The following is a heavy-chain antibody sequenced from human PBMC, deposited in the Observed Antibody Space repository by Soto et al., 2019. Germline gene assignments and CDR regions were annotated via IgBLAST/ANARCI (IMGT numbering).Heavy chain of an antibody. Sequence: PSETLSLTCTVSGGSISSGGYYWSWIRQHPGKGLEWIGYIYYSGSTYYNPSLKSRVTISVDTSKNQFSLKLSSVTAADTAVYYCARRVGWGARTWGEYYFDYWGLGTLVTVSS. CDR1: GGSISSGGYY. CDR2: IYYSGST. CDR3: ARRVGWGARTWGEYYFDY. V-gene: IGHV4-31*03. J-gene: IGHJ4*02. D-gene: IGHD1-26*01.